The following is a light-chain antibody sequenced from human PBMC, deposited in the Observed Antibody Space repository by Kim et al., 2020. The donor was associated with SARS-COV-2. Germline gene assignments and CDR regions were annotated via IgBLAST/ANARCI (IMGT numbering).Light chain of an antibody. J-gene: IGLJ2*01. Sequence: QTVVTQEPSLTVSPGGTVTLTCGSSTGAVTSGHYPYWFQHKPGQAPRALIYDTNNRHSWTPARFSGSLLGGKAALTLSGAQPEDEAAYYCLLSYSGTRFFGGGTQLTVL. V-gene: IGLV7-46*01. CDR2: DTN. CDR3: LLSYSGTRF. CDR1: TGAVTSGHY.